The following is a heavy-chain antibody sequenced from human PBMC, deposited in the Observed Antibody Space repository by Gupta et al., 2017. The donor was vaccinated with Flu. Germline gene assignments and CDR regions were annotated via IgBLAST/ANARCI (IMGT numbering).Heavy chain of an antibody. CDR3: GRGKALWVLPNYYGLDV. Sequence: WCSQVPGRGLGWVSARKTGGETYIPDSVKGRFTISRENAKNSLYLQMNNLRAGDTAVYHCGRGKALWVLPNYYGLDVWGQGTTVIVSS. J-gene: IGHJ6*02. V-gene: IGHV3-13*01. CDR2: RKTGGET. D-gene: IGHD2-21*01.